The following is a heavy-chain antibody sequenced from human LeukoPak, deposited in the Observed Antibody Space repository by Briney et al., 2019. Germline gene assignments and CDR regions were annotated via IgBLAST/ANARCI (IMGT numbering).Heavy chain of an antibody. J-gene: IGHJ4*02. CDR2: IIPMFGTS. D-gene: IGHD5-12*01. CDR1: GGTFSSYA. Sequence: GASVKVSCKASGGTFSSYAISWVRQAPGQGLEWMGGIIPMFGTSNYAQKFQGRVTMTRDMSTSTVYMELSSLRSEDTAVYYCARALRHSGNDLVNFDYWGQGTLVTVSS. V-gene: IGHV1-69*05. CDR3: ARALRHSGNDLVNFDY.